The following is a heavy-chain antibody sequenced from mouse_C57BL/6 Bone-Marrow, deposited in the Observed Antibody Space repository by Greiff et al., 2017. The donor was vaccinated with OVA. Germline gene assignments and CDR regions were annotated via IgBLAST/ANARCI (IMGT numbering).Heavy chain of an antibody. D-gene: IGHD1-1*01. J-gene: IGHJ2*01. CDR1: GYTFTSYW. Sequence: QVQLQQPGAELVRPGTSVKLSCKASGYTFTSYWMHWVKQRPGQGLEWIGVIDPSDSYTNYNQKFKGKATLTVDTSSSTAYMQLSSLTSEYSAVYYCASDGSSPVYWGQGTTLTVSS. CDR2: IDPSDSYT. V-gene: IGHV1-59*01. CDR3: ASDGSSPVY.